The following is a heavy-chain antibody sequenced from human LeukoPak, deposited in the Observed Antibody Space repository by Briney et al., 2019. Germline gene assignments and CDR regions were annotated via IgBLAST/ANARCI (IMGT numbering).Heavy chain of an antibody. J-gene: IGHJ3*01. Sequence: GGSLRLSCAASGFTFSTYAMSWVRQAPGKGLEWVSSISGSGGSTFYADSVKGRFTISRDNSKNTLYLQMNSLRAEDTAVYYCAKRITVVARDAFDFWGQGTTVTVSS. CDR2: ISGSGGST. V-gene: IGHV3-23*01. D-gene: IGHD1-14*01. CDR3: AKRITVVARDAFDF. CDR1: GFTFSTYA.